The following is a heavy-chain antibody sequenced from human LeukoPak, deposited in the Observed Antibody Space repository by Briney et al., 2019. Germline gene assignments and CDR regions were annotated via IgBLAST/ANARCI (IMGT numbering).Heavy chain of an antibody. CDR2: IYYSGST. CDR3: ARDRVAFDDSGYYPYYFDS. D-gene: IGHD3-22*01. Sequence: SQTLSLTCTVSGGSISSGGYYWSWIRQHPGKGLEWIVYIYYSGSTYYNPSLKSRVTISVDTSKNQFSLKLSSVTAADTAVYYCARDRVAFDDSGYYPYYFDSWGQGTLVTVSS. V-gene: IGHV4-31*03. J-gene: IGHJ4*02. CDR1: GGSISSGGYY.